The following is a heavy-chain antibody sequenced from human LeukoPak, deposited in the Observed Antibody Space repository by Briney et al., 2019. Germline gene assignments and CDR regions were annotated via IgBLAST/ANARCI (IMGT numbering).Heavy chain of an antibody. V-gene: IGHV3-48*04. Sequence: GGSLRLSCAASGFTFSDYSMNWVRQAPGKGLEWVSYISSSSNTIDYADSVKGRFTISRDNAKTSLYLQMNSLRAEDTAVYYCARAAANTAEYFQHWGQGTLVTVSS. J-gene: IGHJ1*01. CDR2: ISSSSNTI. D-gene: IGHD6-13*01. CDR1: GFTFSDYS. CDR3: ARAAANTAEYFQH.